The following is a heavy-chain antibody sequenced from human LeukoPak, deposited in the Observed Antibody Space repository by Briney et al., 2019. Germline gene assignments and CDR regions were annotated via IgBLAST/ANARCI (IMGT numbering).Heavy chain of an antibody. Sequence: PSETLSLTCTVSGGSISSSSYYWGWIRQPPGKGLEWIGYIYYSGSTYYNPSLKSRVTISVDTSKNQFSLKLSSVTAADTAVYYCARERGSHDYGGNSADYWGQGTLVTVSS. CDR3: ARERGSHDYGGNSADY. J-gene: IGHJ4*02. CDR2: IYYSGST. V-gene: IGHV4-30-4*01. D-gene: IGHD4-23*01. CDR1: GGSISSSSYY.